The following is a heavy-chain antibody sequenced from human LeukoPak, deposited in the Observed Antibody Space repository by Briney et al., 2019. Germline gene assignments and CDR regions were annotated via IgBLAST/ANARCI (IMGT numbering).Heavy chain of an antibody. J-gene: IGHJ4*02. CDR1: GFTFSSYW. D-gene: IGHD1-26*01. Sequence: GGSLRLSCAASGFTFSSYWMSWVRQAPGKGLEWVANIKQDGSEKYYVDSVKGRFTISRDNAKNSLYLQMNSLRAEDTAVYYCARDIGSGSSGDFFDYWGQGTLVTVSS. CDR2: IKQDGSEK. V-gene: IGHV3-7*01. CDR3: ARDIGSGSSGDFFDY.